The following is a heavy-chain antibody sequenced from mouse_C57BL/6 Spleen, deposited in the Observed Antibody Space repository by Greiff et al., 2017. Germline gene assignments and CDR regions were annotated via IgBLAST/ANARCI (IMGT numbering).Heavy chain of an antibody. V-gene: IGHV1-69*01. CDR3: ARNYYGSSYIYYYAMDY. J-gene: IGHJ4*01. CDR1: GYTFTSYW. D-gene: IGHD1-1*01. Sequence: VQLQQPGAELVMPGASVKLSCKASGYTFTSYWMHWVKQRPGQGLEWIGELDPSDSYTNYNQKFKGKSTLTVDKSSSTAYMQLSSLTSEDSAVYYCARNYYGSSYIYYYAMDYWGQGTSVTVSS. CDR2: LDPSDSYT.